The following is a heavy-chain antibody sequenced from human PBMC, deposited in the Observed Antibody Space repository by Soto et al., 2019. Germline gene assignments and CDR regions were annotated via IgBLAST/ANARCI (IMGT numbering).Heavy chain of an antibody. CDR1: GGSISSGGYY. D-gene: IGHD5-12*01. J-gene: IGHJ5*02. V-gene: IGHV4-31*03. Sequence: QVQLQESGPGLVKPSQTLSLTCTVSGGSISSGGYYWSWIRQHPGKGLEWIGYIYYSGSTYYNPSLKGRATTSXAXSXHQFSLKLSSVTAADTAVYYCAREEGGGYDHRWFDPWGQGTLVTVSS. CDR2: IYYSGST. CDR3: AREEGGGYDHRWFDP.